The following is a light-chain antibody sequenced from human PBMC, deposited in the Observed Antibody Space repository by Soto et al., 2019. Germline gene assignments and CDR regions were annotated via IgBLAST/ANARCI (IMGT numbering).Light chain of an antibody. Sequence: QAVVTQPPSVSGAPGQRVTISCTGSSSNIGAGYDVHWYHQLPGTAPKLLIYGNSNRPSGVPDRFSGSKSGTSASLAITGLQAEDEADYYCQSYDSSLSGSHVVFGGGTKLTVL. CDR1: SSNIGAGYD. J-gene: IGLJ2*01. V-gene: IGLV1-40*01. CDR2: GNS. CDR3: QSYDSSLSGSHVV.